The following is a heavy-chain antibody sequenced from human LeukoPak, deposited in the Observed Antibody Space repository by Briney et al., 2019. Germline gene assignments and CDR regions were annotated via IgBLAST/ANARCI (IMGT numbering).Heavy chain of an antibody. V-gene: IGHV3-23*01. CDR3: AKRGVVIRGILVIGYHQEAYHYDF. Sequence: GASLRLSCVVSGISLSNYAMTWVRQSPGKGLEWVSYISERGGSTTYADSVKGRFTISRDTSLNTLYLQMNNLRGEDTAVYFCAKRGVVIRGILVIGYHQEAYHYDFWGQGVLVTVSS. CDR2: ISERGGST. CDR1: GISLSNYA. D-gene: IGHD3-10*01. J-gene: IGHJ4*02.